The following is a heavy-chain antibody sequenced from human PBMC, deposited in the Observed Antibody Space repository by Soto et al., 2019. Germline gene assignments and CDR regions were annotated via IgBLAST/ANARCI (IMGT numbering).Heavy chain of an antibody. V-gene: IGHV3-72*01. CDR3: ARFSGSYTRGLDY. Sequence: EVQLVESGGGLVQPGGSLRLSCAASGFTFSDHYMDWVRQAPGKGLEWVGRSRNKANSYSTEYAASVKGRFTISRDESKNSLYLQMNSLKTEDTAVYYCARFSGSYTRGLDYCGQGTLVTVSS. CDR2: SRNKANSYST. J-gene: IGHJ4*02. D-gene: IGHD1-26*01. CDR1: GFTFSDHY.